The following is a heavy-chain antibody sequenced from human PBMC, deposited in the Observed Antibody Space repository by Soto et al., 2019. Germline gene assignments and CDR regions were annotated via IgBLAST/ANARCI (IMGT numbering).Heavy chain of an antibody. D-gene: IGHD5-18*01. V-gene: IGHV1-46*01. J-gene: IGHJ6*02. CDR3: ARDLGYSYGYDGMDV. CDR2: INPSGGST. Sequence: ASVKVSCKASGYTLTSYYMHWVRQAPGQGLEWMGIINPSGGSTSYAQKFQGRVTMTRDTSTSTVYMELSSLRSEDTAVYYCARDLGYSYGYDGMDVWGQGTTVTVSS. CDR1: GYTLTSYY.